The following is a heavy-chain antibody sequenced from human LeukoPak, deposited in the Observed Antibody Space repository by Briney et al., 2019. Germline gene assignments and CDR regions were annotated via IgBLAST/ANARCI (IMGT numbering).Heavy chain of an antibody. CDR2: ISVGGAGT. D-gene: IGHD2-15*01. V-gene: IGHV3-23*01. J-gene: IGHJ4*02. CDR1: GITFSSYV. Sequence: GGSLRLSCAASGITFSSYVMSWVRQGPGKGLEWVSGISVGGAGTYYADSVKGRFTISRDNSKNTLYLQMNSLRAEDTAVYYCAKGELLLSASDFWGQGTLVTVSS. CDR3: AKGELLLSASDF.